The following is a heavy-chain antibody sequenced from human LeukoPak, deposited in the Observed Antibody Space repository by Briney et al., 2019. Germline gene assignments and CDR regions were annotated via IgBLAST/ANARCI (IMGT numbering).Heavy chain of an antibody. V-gene: IGHV4-59*11. CDR3: ARGGASSRYFDY. D-gene: IGHD1-26*01. CDR1: GGSISGQY. J-gene: IGHJ4*02. CDR2: VSYSGST. Sequence: SETLSLTCTVSGGSISGQYWSWIRQPPGKGLEWIGFVSYSGSTNYNPSLNGRVTISLDTSKNQFSLRLNSVTAADTAVYYCARGGASSRYFDYWGQGTLVSVFS.